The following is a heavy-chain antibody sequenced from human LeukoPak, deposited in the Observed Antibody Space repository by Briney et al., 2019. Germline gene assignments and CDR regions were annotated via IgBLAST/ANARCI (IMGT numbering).Heavy chain of an antibody. V-gene: IGHV3-74*01. CDR1: GFTFSSYW. D-gene: IGHD1-26*01. CDR2: INSDGRST. Sequence: PGGSLRLSCAASGFTFSSYWMHWVRQAPGKGLLWVSRINSDGRSTSHADSLKGRFTISRDNAERSLHLQMISLRAEDTAVYYCARANMGNSFDYWGQGTLVTVSS. J-gene: IGHJ4*02. CDR3: ARANMGNSFDY.